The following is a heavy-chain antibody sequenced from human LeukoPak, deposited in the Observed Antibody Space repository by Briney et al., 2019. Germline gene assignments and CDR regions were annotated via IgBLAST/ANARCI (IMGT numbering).Heavy chain of an antibody. CDR1: GFTFSSYG. D-gene: IGHD4-11*01. Sequence: GSLRLSCAASGFTFSSYGMHWVRQAPGKGLEWVAFIRYDGSNKYYADSVKGRFTISRDNSKNTLYLQMNSLRAEDTAVYYCAREGTVTTDGAFDIWGQGTMVTVSS. CDR2: IRYDGSNK. CDR3: AREGTVTTDGAFDI. V-gene: IGHV3-30*02. J-gene: IGHJ3*02.